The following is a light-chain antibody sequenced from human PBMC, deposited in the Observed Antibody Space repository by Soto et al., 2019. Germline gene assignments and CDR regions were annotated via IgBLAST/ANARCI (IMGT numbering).Light chain of an antibody. CDR3: RQHQSYSSPT. CDR2: KAS. Sequence: DIPMTQSPATLTAYVGDRVTVTCRASQTINSWLAWYQQNPGKAPKLLIYKASYLQSWVPSTFSGSGSGTEFPLTISSLQPADFATVYCRQHQSYSSPTFAQGTKVDIK. V-gene: IGKV1-5*03. J-gene: IGKJ1*01. CDR1: QTINSW.